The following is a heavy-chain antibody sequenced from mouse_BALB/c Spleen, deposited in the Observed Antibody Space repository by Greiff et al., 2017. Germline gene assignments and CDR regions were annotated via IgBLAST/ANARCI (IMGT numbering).Heavy chain of an antibody. D-gene: IGHD1-1*01. CDR3: ARVGFITTVVGYFDV. V-gene: IGHV5-6-3*01. CDR2: INSNGGST. J-gene: IGHJ1*01. CDR1: GFTFSSYG. Sequence: EVKLMESGGGLVQPGGSLKLSCAASGFTFSSYGMSWVRQTPDKRLELVATINSNGGSTYYPDSVKGRFTISRDNAKNTLYLQMSSLKSEDTAMYYCARVGFITTVVGYFDVWGAGTTVTVSS.